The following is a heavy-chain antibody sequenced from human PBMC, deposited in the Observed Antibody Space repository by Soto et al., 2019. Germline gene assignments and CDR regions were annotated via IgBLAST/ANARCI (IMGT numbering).Heavy chain of an antibody. CDR1: GDTYTSYA. D-gene: IGHD5-12*01. V-gene: IGHV1-3*01. J-gene: IGHJ6*02. Sequence: TSVKVSCEACGDTYTSYAMHWVRQAPGQRLEWMGWINAGNGNTKYSQKFQGRVTITRDTSASTAYMELSSLRSEDTAVYYCAREIRDGYNPGYGMDVWGQGTTVTVSS. CDR2: INAGNGNT. CDR3: AREIRDGYNPGYGMDV.